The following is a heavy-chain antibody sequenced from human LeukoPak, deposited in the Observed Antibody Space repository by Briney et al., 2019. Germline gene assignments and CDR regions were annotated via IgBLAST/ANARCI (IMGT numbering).Heavy chain of an antibody. J-gene: IGHJ5*02. CDR1: GFSFSSYG. CDR2: IRYDGTNK. Sequence: GGSLRLSCAASGFSFSSYGMHWVRRAPGKGLEWVAFIRYDGTNKYYADSVKGRFTISRDNAKNTLYLQMNSLRAEDTAVYYCARGFYSSSYWFDPWGQGTLVTVSS. V-gene: IGHV3-30*02. D-gene: IGHD6-6*01. CDR3: ARGFYSSSYWFDP.